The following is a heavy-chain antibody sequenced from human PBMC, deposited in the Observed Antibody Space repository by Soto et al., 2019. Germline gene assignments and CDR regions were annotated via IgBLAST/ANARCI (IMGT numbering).Heavy chain of an antibody. CDR2: IYFTGST. Sequence: PSETLSLTCTASGHSLSSGGYYWSWIRQHPGKGLEWVGYIYFTGSTLYNPSLKSRLAMSLDTSKNQFSLRLTSVTAADTAVYFCARDWGSSGWPNWGQGTLVTVSS. V-gene: IGHV4-31*03. J-gene: IGHJ4*02. CDR3: ARDWGSSGWPN. D-gene: IGHD6-19*01. CDR1: GHSLSSGGYY.